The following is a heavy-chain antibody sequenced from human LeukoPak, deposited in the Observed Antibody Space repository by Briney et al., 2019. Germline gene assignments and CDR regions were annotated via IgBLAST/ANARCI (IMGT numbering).Heavy chain of an antibody. CDR3: AAITMVRGVPYDWFDP. CDR2: INHSGST. V-gene: IGHV4-34*01. J-gene: IGHJ5*02. Sequence: SETLSLTCAVYGGSFSGYYWSWIRPPPGKGLEWIGEINHSGSTNYNPSLKSRVTISVDTSKNQFSLKLSSVTATDTAVYYCAAITMVRGVPYDWFDPWGQGTLVTVSS. D-gene: IGHD3-10*01. CDR1: GGSFSGYY.